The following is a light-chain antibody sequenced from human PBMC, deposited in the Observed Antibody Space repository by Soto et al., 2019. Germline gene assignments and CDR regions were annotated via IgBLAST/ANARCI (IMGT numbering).Light chain of an antibody. CDR1: QSISSW. CDR2: KAS. Sequence: DIQMTQSPSTLSASVGDRVTITCRASQSISSWLAWYQQKPGKAPKLLIYKASSLESWVPSRFSGSGSGTEFTLTISSLQPDDFATYYCQQYNSYSITFGPGTKVDIK. J-gene: IGKJ3*01. CDR3: QQYNSYSIT. V-gene: IGKV1-5*03.